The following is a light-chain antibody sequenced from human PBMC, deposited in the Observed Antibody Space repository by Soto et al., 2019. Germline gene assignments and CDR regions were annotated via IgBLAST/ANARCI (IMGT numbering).Light chain of an antibody. CDR1: SSDVGGYNY. Sequence: QSALTQPASVSGSPGQSITISCTGTSSDVGGYNYVSWYQQHPGKAPKLMIYDVSNWPSGVSNRFSASKSGNTASLTISGLQAEDEADYYCSSYTSSSTVVFGGGTKLTVL. CDR2: DVS. V-gene: IGLV2-14*01. J-gene: IGLJ2*01. CDR3: SSYTSSSTVV.